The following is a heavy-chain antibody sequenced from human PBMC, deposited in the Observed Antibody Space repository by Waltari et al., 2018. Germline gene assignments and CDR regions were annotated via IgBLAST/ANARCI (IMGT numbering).Heavy chain of an antibody. Sequence: QLQLQESGPGLVKPSETLSPTCTVSGGSISSSSYYWGWIRQPPGKGLEWIGSIYYSGSTYYNPSLKSRVTISVDTSKNQFSLKLSSVTAADTAVYYCARHVVGAPGAFDIWGQGTMVTVSS. J-gene: IGHJ3*02. V-gene: IGHV4-39*01. CDR3: ARHVVGAPGAFDI. D-gene: IGHD1-26*01. CDR1: GGSISSSSYY. CDR2: IYYSGST.